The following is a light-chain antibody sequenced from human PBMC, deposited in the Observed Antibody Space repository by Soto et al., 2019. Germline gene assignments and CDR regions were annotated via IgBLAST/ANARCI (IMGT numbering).Light chain of an antibody. CDR1: QSVSSN. CDR2: GAS. CDR3: QQHNNWPVT. V-gene: IGKV3-15*01. J-gene: IGKJ2*01. Sequence: EIVMTQSPATLSVSPGERATLSCWASQSVSSNLAWYQQKPGQAPRLLIYGASTRATGIPARFSGSGSGTEFTLTISSLQSEDFAVYYCQQHNNWPVTFGQGTKLEIK.